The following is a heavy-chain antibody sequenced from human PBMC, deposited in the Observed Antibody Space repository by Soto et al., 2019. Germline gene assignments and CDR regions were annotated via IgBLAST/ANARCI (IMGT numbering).Heavy chain of an antibody. V-gene: IGHV3-30*18. J-gene: IGHJ6*02. CDR1: GFTFSSYG. CDR2: ISYDGSNK. CDR3: AKEWKQLDWAYYYYGMDV. D-gene: IGHD6-13*01. Sequence: VGSLRLSCAASGFTFSSYGMHWVRQAPGKGLEWVAVISYDGSNKYYADSVKGRFTISRDNSKNTLYLQMNSLRAEDTAVYYCAKEWKQLDWAYYYYGMDVWGQGTTVTVSS.